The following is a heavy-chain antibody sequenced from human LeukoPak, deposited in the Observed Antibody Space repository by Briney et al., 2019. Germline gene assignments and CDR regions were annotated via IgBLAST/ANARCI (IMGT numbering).Heavy chain of an antibody. D-gene: IGHD2-2*02. Sequence: ASVKVSCKASGYTFTSYYMHWVRQAPGQGLEWMGIINPSGGSTSYAQKFQGRVTMTRDTSTSTVYMELSSLRSEDTAVYYCATYTPTKDYYYGMDVWGEGTTVTVSS. CDR3: ATYTPTKDYYYGMDV. V-gene: IGHV1-46*01. CDR1: GYTFTSYY. CDR2: INPSGGST. J-gene: IGHJ6*04.